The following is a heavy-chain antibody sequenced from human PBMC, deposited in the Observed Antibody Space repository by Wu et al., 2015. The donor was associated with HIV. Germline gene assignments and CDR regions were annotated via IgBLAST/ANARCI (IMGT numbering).Heavy chain of an antibody. V-gene: IGHV1-2*02. J-gene: IGHJ6*02. Sequence: QVQLVQSGAEVKKPGSSVKVSCKASGYTFTGYYMHWVRQAPGQGLEWMGWINPNSGGTNYAQKFQGRVTMTRDTSISTAYMELSRLRSDDTAVYYCARELVVVVPAAIAGYYYYGMDVVGPRA. D-gene: IGHD2-2*01. CDR1: GYTFTGYY. CDR3: ARELVVVVPAAIAGYYYYGMDV. CDR2: INPNSGGT.